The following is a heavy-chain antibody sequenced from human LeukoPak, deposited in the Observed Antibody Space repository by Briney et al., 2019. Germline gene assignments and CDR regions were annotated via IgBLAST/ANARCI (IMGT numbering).Heavy chain of an antibody. CDR1: SGSISSGGYS. Sequence: SQTLSLTCAVSSGSISSGGYSWSWIRQPPGKGLEWIGYIYHSGSTYYNPSLKSRVTISVDRSKNQFSLKLSSVTAADTAVYYCASYDSSATFDYWGQGTLVTVSS. D-gene: IGHD3-22*01. J-gene: IGHJ4*02. CDR3: ASYDSSATFDY. V-gene: IGHV4-30-2*01. CDR2: IYHSGST.